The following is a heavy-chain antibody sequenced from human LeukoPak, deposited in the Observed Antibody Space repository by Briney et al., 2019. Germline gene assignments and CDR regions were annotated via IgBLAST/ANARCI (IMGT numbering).Heavy chain of an antibody. CDR3: TTGMVRGVIDY. Sequence: ASVKVSCTVSGHTLTEFAMHWVRQAPGKGLEWMGSFDPEDGETIYEQKFQGRITMTEDTSTDTAYMDLSRLRSEDTAVYYCTTGMVRGVIDYWGQGTLVTVSS. CDR1: GHTLTEFA. V-gene: IGHV1-24*01. D-gene: IGHD3-10*01. J-gene: IGHJ4*02. CDR2: FDPEDGET.